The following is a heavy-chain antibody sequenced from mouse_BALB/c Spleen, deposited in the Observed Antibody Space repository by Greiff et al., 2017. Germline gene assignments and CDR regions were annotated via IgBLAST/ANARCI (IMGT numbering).Heavy chain of an antibody. V-gene: IGHV5-17*02. D-gene: IGHD1-1*01. CDR1: GFTFSSFG. Sequence: EVKLVESGGGLVQPGGSRKLSCAASGFTFSSFGMHWVRQAPEKGLEWVAYISSGSSTIYYADTVKGRFTISRDNPKNTLFLQMTSLRSEDTAMYYCAREITTGAMDYWGQGTSVTVSS. CDR2: ISSGSSTI. CDR3: AREITTGAMDY. J-gene: IGHJ4*01.